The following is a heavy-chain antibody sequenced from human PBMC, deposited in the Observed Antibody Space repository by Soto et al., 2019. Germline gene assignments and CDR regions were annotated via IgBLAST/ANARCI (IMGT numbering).Heavy chain of an antibody. V-gene: IGHV1-69*06. J-gene: IGHJ4*02. CDR3: ARVTQDRGDYFDY. D-gene: IGHD3-22*01. CDR1: GGTLSSYA. CDR2: IIPIFGTA. Sequence: GASVEVSCKASGGTLSSYASSWVRQAPGQGLEWMGGIIPIFGTANYAQKFQGRVTITADKSTSTAYMELSSLRSEDTAVYYCARVTQDRGDYFDYWGQGTLVTVSS.